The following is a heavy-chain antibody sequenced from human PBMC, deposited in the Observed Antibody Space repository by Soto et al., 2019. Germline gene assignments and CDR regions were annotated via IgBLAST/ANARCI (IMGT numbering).Heavy chain of an antibody. CDR1: GFTFSSYA. CDR2: VSAGGDMS. Sequence: DVQLLESGGHLVQPGGSLRLSCAASGFTFSSYAMSWVREAPWKGLEWVSSVSAGGDMSYYSDSVKGRFTICRDNTNTVLFLQMNSLSIEDAALYYCARGDRGGSGSPASYYYSGLDVWGQGTTVTVS. D-gene: IGHD2-15*01. J-gene: IGHJ6*02. V-gene: IGHV3-23*01. CDR3: ARGDRGGSGSPASYYYSGLDV.